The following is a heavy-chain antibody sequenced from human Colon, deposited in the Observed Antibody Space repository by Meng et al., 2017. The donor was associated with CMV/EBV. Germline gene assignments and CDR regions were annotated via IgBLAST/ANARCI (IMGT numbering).Heavy chain of an antibody. CDR1: GYTFTNYF. D-gene: IGHD3-16*01. Sequence: ASLKVFCKTSGYTFTNYFIHWVRQAPGQGLEWMGIIHANADSTIFAKKCQGRITLTTDESTSTVYMELRSLKSDDTAEYYCARDLFSPGGNSCFDYWGQGTVVTVSS. CDR2: IHANADST. J-gene: IGHJ4*02. V-gene: IGHV1-46*01. CDR3: ARDLFSPGGNSCFDY.